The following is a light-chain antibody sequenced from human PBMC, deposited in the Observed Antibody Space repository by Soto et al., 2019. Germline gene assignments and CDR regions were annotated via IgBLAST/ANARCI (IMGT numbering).Light chain of an antibody. V-gene: IGLV2-8*01. CDR2: EVN. J-gene: IGLJ3*02. CDR1: SSDVGGYDY. CDR3: SSYAGSNNLRM. Sequence: QSALTQPPSASGSPGQSVTISCAGTSSDVGGYDYVSWYQQHPGKAPKLIIYEVNKRPSGVPDRFSGPKSANTASLTVSGLQAEDEADYYCSSYAGSNNLRMFGGGTKLTVL.